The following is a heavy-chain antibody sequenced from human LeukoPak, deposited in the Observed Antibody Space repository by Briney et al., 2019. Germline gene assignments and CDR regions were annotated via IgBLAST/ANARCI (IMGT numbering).Heavy chain of an antibody. CDR3: ARSFNLHPFDY. V-gene: IGHV3-30-3*01. Sequence: GGSLRLSCAASGFTFSSYAMHWVRQAPGKGLEWVAVISYDGSNKYYADSVKGRFTIPRDNSKNTLYLQMNSLRAEDTAVYYCARSFNLHPFDYWGQGTLVTVSS. D-gene: IGHD1-14*01. CDR1: GFTFSSYA. CDR2: ISYDGSNK. J-gene: IGHJ4*02.